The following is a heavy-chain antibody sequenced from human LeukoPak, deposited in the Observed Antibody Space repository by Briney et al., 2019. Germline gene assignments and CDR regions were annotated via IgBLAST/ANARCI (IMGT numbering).Heavy chain of an antibody. CDR1: GFTFSTHG. J-gene: IGHJ4*02. CDR2: IRNDGTSK. V-gene: IGHV3-30*02. CDR3: AKRISGAYYSLLDF. D-gene: IGHD1-26*01. Sequence: GGSLRLSCAASGFTFSTHGMHWVRQAPGKGLEWVAFIRNDGTSKYYADSAKGRFTVSRDNSKNTVYLQMNSLRPDDTAVYYCAKRISGAYYSLLDFWGQGTLVTVSS.